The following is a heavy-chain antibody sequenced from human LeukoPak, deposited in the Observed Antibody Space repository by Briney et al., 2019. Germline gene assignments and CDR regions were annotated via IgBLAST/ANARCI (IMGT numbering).Heavy chain of an antibody. D-gene: IGHD6-19*01. CDR2: ISGSGDST. J-gene: IGHJ6*02. CDR3: AKAGPRYSSGWYYYYYGMDV. Sequence: GGSLRLSCAASGFTFNNYAMSWVRQAPGKGLEWVSTISGSGDSTYYADSVKGRFTISRDNSKNTLYLQMNSLRAEDTAVYYCAKAGPRYSSGWYYYYYGMDVWGQGTTVTVSS. CDR1: GFTFNNYA. V-gene: IGHV3-23*01.